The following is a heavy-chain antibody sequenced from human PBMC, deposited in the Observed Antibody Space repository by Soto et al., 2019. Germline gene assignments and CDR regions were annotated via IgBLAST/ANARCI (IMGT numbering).Heavy chain of an antibody. V-gene: IGHV1-18*01. CDR2: INAYNGNT. Sequence: ASVKVSCKASGYTFTSYGISWVRQAPGQGLEWMGCINAYNGNTNYAQKLQGRVTMTRDTSTSTVYMELSSLRSEDTAVYYCARVRGSSGWVQTLNIWGQGTMVTVSS. CDR3: ARVRGSSGWVQTLNI. CDR1: GYTFTSYG. D-gene: IGHD6-19*01. J-gene: IGHJ3*02.